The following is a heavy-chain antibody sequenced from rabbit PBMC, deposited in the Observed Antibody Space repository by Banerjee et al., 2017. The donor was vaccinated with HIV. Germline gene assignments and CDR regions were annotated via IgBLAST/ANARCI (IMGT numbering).Heavy chain of an antibody. V-gene: IGHV1S40*01. D-gene: IGHD8-1*01. J-gene: IGHJ4*01. Sequence: QSLEESGGDLVKPGASLTLTCTASGFSFSSGYWICWVRQAPGKGLEWITCIYGGSGSISYYASWAKGRFTISKTSSTTVTLQMTSLTAADTATYFCASSAGSDYYPYYFNLWGPGTLVTVS. CDR2: IYGGSGSIS. CDR3: ASSAGSDYYPYYFNL. CDR1: GFSFSSGYW.